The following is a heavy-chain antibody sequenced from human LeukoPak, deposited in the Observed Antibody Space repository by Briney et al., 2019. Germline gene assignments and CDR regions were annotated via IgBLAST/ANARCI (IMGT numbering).Heavy chain of an antibody. CDR2: IKPDGSET. Sequence: GGSLRLSCVASGFTFKGYGMTWVRQAPGKGLDWVAHIKPDGSETNYLDSVKGRFTISRDNARDSLFLEMNNLRVDDTAVYYCARDGGELWPLDEWGQGILVTVSS. V-gene: IGHV3-7*01. J-gene: IGHJ4*02. CDR3: ARDGGELWPLDE. CDR1: GFTFKGYG. D-gene: IGHD3-10*01.